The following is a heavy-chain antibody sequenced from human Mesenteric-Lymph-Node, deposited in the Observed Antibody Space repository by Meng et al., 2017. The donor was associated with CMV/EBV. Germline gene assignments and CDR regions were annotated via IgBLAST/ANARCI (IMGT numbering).Heavy chain of an antibody. CDR3: AKDGELLWFGDENHFDY. CDR1: GFTFSYYW. V-gene: IGHV3-23*01. D-gene: IGHD3-10*01. CDR2: ISGSGGST. Sequence: GESLKISCGASGFTFSYYWMHWVRQAPGKGLEWVSAISGSGGSTYYADSVKGRFTISRDDSKNTLYLQMNSLRVEDSAVYYCAKDGELLWFGDENHFDYWGQGTLVTVSS. J-gene: IGHJ4*02.